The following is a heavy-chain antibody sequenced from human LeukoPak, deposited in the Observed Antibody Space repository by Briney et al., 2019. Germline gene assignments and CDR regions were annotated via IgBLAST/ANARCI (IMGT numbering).Heavy chain of an antibody. J-gene: IGHJ3*02. V-gene: IGHV1-18*01. D-gene: IGHD6-13*01. CDR1: GYTFTSYG. CDR2: ISAYNGNT. CDR3: ARTAEQQDPPRKNAFDI. Sequence: ASVKVSCKASGYTFTSYGISWVRQAPGQGLEWMGWISAYNGNTNYAQKLQGRVTMTTDTSTSTVYMELSSLRSEDTAVYYCARTAEQQDPPRKNAFDIWGQGTMVTVSS.